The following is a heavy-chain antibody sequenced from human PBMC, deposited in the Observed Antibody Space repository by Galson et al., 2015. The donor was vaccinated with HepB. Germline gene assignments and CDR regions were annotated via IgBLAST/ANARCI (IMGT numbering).Heavy chain of an antibody. J-gene: IGHJ4*02. CDR1: GYTFTSYG. CDR3: ARGYYDFWSGYVLGYFDY. CDR2: ISAYNGNT. Sequence: SVKVSCKPSGYTFTSYGISWVRQAPGQGLEWMGWISAYNGNTNYAQKLQGRVTMTTDTSTSTAYMELRSLRSDDTAVYYCARGYYDFWSGYVLGYFDYWGQGTLVTVSS. V-gene: IGHV1-18*04. D-gene: IGHD3-3*01.